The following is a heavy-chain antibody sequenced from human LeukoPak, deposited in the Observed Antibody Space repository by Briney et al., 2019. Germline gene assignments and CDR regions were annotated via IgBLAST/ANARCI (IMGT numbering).Heavy chain of an antibody. J-gene: IGHJ4*02. CDR3: ARDQGAAGTSRASDY. CDR2: IYYSGST. Sequence: PSETLSLTCTVSGGSISSGDYYWSWIRQPPGKGLEWIGYIYYSGSTYYNPSLKSRVTISVDTSKNQFSLKLSSVTAADTAVYYCARDQGAAGTSRASDYWGQGTLVTVSS. D-gene: IGHD6-13*01. V-gene: IGHV4-30-4*01. CDR1: GGSISSGDYY.